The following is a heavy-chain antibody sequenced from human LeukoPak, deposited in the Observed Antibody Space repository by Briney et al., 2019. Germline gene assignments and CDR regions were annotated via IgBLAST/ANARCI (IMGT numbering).Heavy chain of an antibody. J-gene: IGHJ4*02. D-gene: IGHD5-24*01. CDR2: INWNGGST. Sequence: PAGGSLRLSCAASGFTFDDYGMSWVRQAPGKGLEWVSGINWNGGSTGYADSVKGRFTISRDNAKNSLYLQMNSLRAEDTALYYCARGDGYDSGPFDYWGQGTLVTVSS. V-gene: IGHV3-20*04. CDR1: GFTFDDYG. CDR3: ARGDGYDSGPFDY.